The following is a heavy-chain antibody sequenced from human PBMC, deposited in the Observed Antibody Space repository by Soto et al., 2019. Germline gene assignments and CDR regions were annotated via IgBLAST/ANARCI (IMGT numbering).Heavy chain of an antibody. CDR1: GFSLSTSKLG. CDR3: ARSEYSVFDF. Sequence: QITLKESGPTLVKPTQTLTLTCTFSGFSLSTSKLGVGWIRQPQGKALEWLALIYWDDDKRYSPFLKSRLTITKDTSKKQVVLRMTNMDPVDTGTYYCARSEYSVFDFWGQGTLVTVSS. V-gene: IGHV2-5*02. D-gene: IGHD6-6*01. CDR2: IYWDDDK. J-gene: IGHJ4*01.